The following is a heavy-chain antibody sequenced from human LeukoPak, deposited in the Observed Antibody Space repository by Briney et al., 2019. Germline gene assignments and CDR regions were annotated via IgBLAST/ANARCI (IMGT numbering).Heavy chain of an antibody. CDR3: ARLFSRVGGYWHFDI. CDR2: INHSGST. J-gene: IGHJ2*01. V-gene: IGHV4-34*01. D-gene: IGHD3-16*01. CDR1: GGSFSGYY. Sequence: SETLSLTCAVYGGSFSGYYWSWIRQPPGKGLEWIGEINHSGSTDYNPSLKSRVTISVDTSKNQFSLKLSSVTAADMAVYYCARLFSRVGGYWHFDIWGRGTLVTVSS.